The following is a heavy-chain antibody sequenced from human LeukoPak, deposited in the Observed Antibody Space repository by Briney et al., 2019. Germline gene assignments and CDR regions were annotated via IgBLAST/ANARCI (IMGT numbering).Heavy chain of an antibody. CDR2: ISAYNGNT. CDR1: GYTFTSYG. D-gene: IGHD6-19*01. V-gene: IGHV1-18*01. J-gene: IGHJ6*02. Sequence: ASVKVSCKASGYTFTSYGISWVRQAPGQGLEWMGWISAYNGNTNYAQKLQGRVTMTTDTSTSTAYMELRSLRSDDTAVYYCARDYPGNSRSIAVGRNYYYYGMDVWGQGTTVTVS. CDR3: ARDYPGNSRSIAVGRNYYYYGMDV.